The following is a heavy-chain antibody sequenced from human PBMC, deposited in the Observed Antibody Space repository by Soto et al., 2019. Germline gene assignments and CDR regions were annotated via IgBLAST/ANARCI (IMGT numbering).Heavy chain of an antibody. CDR3: AALIGGQLDY. CDR2: IYYSGST. D-gene: IGHD5-18*01. J-gene: IGHJ4*02. Sequence: SETLSLTCTVSGGSISSSSYYWGWIRQPPGKGLEWIGSIYYSGSTYYNPSLKSRVTISVDTSKNQFSLKLSSVTAADTAVYYCAALIGGQLDYWGQGTLVTVSS. CDR1: GGSISSSSYY. V-gene: IGHV4-39*01.